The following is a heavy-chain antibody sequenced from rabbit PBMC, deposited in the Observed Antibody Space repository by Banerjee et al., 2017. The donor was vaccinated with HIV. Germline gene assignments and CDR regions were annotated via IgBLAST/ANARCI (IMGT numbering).Heavy chain of an antibody. J-gene: IGHJ4*01. D-gene: IGHD1-1*01. CDR3: VRDINTSFKL. Sequence: QSLEESGGDLVKPGASLTLTCTASGFDLSSIYWIWWVRQAPGKGLEWIGCIAGGSSSTTYCASWAKGRFTISKTSSTTVTLRTTSLTAADTATYFCVRDINTSFKLWGPGTLVTVS. CDR2: IAGGSSSTT. CDR1: GFDLSSIYW. V-gene: IGHV1S40*01.